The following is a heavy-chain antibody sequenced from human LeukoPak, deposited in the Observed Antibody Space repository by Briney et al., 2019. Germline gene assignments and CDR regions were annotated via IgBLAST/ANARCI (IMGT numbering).Heavy chain of an antibody. V-gene: IGHV1-18*01. CDR2: YNGNT. CDR3: ARDGYDILTGYPFNFDY. Sequence: YNGNTNYAQKLQGRVTMTTDTSTSTAYMEVRSLRSDDTAVYYCARDGYDILTGYPFNFDYWGQGTLVTVSS. D-gene: IGHD3-9*01. J-gene: IGHJ4*02.